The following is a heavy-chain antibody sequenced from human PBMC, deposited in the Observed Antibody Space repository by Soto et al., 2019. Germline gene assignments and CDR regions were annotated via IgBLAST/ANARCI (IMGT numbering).Heavy chain of an antibody. CDR1: GGSFSGYY. CDR2: INHSGST. J-gene: IGHJ6*03. CDR3: ARDYPLLSVTQYYYYYYMDV. V-gene: IGHV4-34*01. D-gene: IGHD4-17*01. Sequence: SETLSLTCAVYGGSFSGYYWSWIRQPPGKGLEWIGEINHSGSTNYNPSLKSRVTISVDTSKNQFSLKLSSVTAADTAVYYCARDYPLLSVTQYYYYYYMDVWGKGTTVTVSS.